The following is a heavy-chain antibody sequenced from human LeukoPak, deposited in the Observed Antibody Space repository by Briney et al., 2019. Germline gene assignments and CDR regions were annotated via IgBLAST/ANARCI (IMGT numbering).Heavy chain of an antibody. CDR3: ASSSSSWYLYFDY. CDR2: IYYSGST. CDR1: GGSISSYY. D-gene: IGHD6-13*01. J-gene: IGHJ4*02. V-gene: IGHV4-59*08. Sequence: PSETLSLTCTVSGGSISSYYWSWIRQPPGKGLEWIGYIYYSGSTNYNPSLKSRVTISVDTSKNQISLKLSSVTAADTAVYYCASSSSSWYLYFDYWGQGTLVTVSS.